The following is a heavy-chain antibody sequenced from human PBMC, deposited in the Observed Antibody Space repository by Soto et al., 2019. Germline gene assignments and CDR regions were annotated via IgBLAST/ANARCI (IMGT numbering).Heavy chain of an antibody. D-gene: IGHD5-12*01. V-gene: IGHV3-11*01. J-gene: IGHJ4*02. Sequence: QVQLVESGGGLAKPGGSLRLSCAASGFTFSDYYMSWIRQAPGKGLEWVSYISSSGSTIYYADSVKGRFTISRHNAKNPLYLQMNSLRAEDTAVYYGARDVEMATITYDYWGQGTLVTVSS. CDR3: ARDVEMATITYDY. CDR2: ISSSGSTI. CDR1: GFTFSDYY.